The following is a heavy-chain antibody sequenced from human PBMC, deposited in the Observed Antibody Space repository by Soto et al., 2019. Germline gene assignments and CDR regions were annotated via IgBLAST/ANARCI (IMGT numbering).Heavy chain of an antibody. CDR1: GFTFSSYG. D-gene: IGHD2-15*01. CDR2: IWYDGSNK. V-gene: IGHV3-33*01. CDR3: ARSSGMVVAATNWFDP. Sequence: GGSLRLSCAASGFTFSSYGMHWVRQAPGKGLEWVAVIWYDGSNKYYADSVKGRFTISRDNSKNTLYLQMNSLRAEDTAVYYCARSSGMVVAATNWFDPWGQGTLVTVSS. J-gene: IGHJ5*02.